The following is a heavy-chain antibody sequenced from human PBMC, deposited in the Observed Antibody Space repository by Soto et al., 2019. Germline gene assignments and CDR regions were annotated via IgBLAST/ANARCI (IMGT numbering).Heavy chain of an antibody. Sequence: QVHLLLQSGAEVKKPGSSVKVSCKASGGTPSNSAISWVRQAPGQGLEWMGGIIPVFGLVKYAQNFQGRVTITADESTNPAYMELSSLRPEEAAVYYCAGGRIVVVGSRAYYGMDVWGQGTTVTVSS. V-gene: IGHV1-69*01. CDR3: AGGRIVVVGSRAYYGMDV. CDR1: GGTPSNSA. CDR2: IIPVFGLV. D-gene: IGHD3-22*01. J-gene: IGHJ6*02.